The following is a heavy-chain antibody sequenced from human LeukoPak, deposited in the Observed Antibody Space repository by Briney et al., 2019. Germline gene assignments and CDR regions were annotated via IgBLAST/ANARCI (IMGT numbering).Heavy chain of an antibody. CDR2: ISSGSTTI. CDR1: GFTLSSYS. D-gene: IGHD6-19*01. J-gene: IGHJ4*02. CDR3: ARDVEQWLVRVYYFDY. V-gene: IGHV3-48*02. Sequence: PGGSLRLSCATSGFTLSSYSMNWVRQAPGKGLEWISYISSGSTTIYYADSVKGRFTISRDNAKNSLYLQMNSLRDEDTAVYYCARDVEQWLVRVYYFDYWGQGTLVTVS.